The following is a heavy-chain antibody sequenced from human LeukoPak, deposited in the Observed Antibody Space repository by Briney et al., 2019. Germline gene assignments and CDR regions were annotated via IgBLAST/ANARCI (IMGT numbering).Heavy chain of an antibody. D-gene: IGHD3-22*01. V-gene: IGHV4-61*02. J-gene: IGHJ5*02. CDR2: IYTSGST. CDR3: ARDQYLYSSPNWFDP. Sequence: SETLSLTCTVSGGSISSSSYYWSWIRQPAGKGLEWIGRIYTSGSTNYNPSLKSRVTMSVDTSKNQFSLKLSSVTAADTAVYYCARDQYLYSSPNWFDPWGQGTLVTVSS. CDR1: GGSISSSSYY.